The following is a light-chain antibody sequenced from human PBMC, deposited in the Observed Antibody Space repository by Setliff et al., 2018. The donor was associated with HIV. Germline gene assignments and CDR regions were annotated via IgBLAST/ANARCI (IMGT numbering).Light chain of an antibody. Sequence: QSVLTQPASVSGSPGQSITISCTGTSSDVGGYNYVPWYQQHPGKAPKLMIYDVSKWPSGVSNRFSGSKSGNTASLTISWLQAEDEADYYCSSYTSSSTSVVFGGGTKVTVL. CDR3: SSYTSSSTSVV. CDR2: DVS. CDR1: SSDVGGYNY. V-gene: IGLV2-14*01. J-gene: IGLJ2*01.